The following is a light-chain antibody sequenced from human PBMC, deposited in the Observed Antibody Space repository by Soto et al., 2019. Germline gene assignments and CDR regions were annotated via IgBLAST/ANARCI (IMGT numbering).Light chain of an antibody. CDR3: TSFTTSNTFV. V-gene: IGLV2-14*03. CDR1: GNDVGHFNY. CDR2: DVS. Sequence: SVLAQPASVSEAPGQSIPISLTRTGNDVGHFNYVSWFQQHPGKAPKLLIFDVSNWPSGVSDRFSGSKSGNTASLTISGLQPEDEADYYCTSFTTSNTFVFGSGTKVTVL. J-gene: IGLJ1*01.